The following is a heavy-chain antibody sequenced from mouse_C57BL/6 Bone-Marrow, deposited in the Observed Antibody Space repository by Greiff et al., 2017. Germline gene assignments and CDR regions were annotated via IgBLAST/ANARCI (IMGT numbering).Heavy chain of an antibody. V-gene: IGHV1-59*01. D-gene: IGHD1-1*01. CDR3: AREAPYCYGSRGDY. J-gene: IGHJ2*01. CDR2: IDPSDSYT. Sequence: QVQLQQPGAELVRPGTSVKLSCKASGYTFTSYWMHWVKQRPGQGLEWIGVIDPSDSYTNYNQKFKGKATLTVDTSSSTAYMQLSSLTSEDSAVYYGAREAPYCYGSRGDYWGQGTTLTVSS. CDR1: GYTFTSYW.